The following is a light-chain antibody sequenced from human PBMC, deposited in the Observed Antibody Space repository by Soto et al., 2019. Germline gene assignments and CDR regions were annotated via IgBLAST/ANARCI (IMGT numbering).Light chain of an antibody. V-gene: IGKV3-20*01. Sequence: EIVLTQSPGTLSLSPGERATLYCRASQSVSANYLAWYQQKPGQAPRFLIYGASSRATGIPDRFSGSGSGTDFTLTISRLEPEDFSVYYCQQYGSSPPTFGQGTKVEIK. CDR2: GAS. J-gene: IGKJ1*01. CDR1: QSVSANY. CDR3: QQYGSSPPT.